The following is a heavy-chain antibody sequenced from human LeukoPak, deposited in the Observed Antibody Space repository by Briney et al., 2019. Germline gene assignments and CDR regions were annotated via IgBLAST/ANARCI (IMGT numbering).Heavy chain of an antibody. J-gene: IGHJ4*02. Sequence: PSETLSLTCGVSGGSVTSTSWWPWVRQPPGKGLEWIGEVRLDGKTHYNPSLQSRLTILVSLSENHISLRLTSVTAADTAVYYCAREGGFFRPLDYSGQGTLVTVSS. CDR2: VRLDGKT. CDR1: GGSVTSTSW. V-gene: IGHV4-4*02. CDR3: AREGGFFRPLDY. D-gene: IGHD3-3*01.